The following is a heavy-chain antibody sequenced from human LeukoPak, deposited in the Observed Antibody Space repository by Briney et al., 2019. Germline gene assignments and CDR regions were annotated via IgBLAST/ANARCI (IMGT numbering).Heavy chain of an antibody. CDR1: GYTFTTYD. D-gene: IGHD3-10*01. J-gene: IGHJ4*02. V-gene: IGHV1-8*01. CDR3: ARANYYGSGKKDLDY. Sequence: WASVKVSCKASGYTFTTYDISWVRQATGQGLGWMGWMNPNSGNTGYAQKFQGRVTMTRNTSMSTAYMELNSLRSEDTAVYYCARANYYGSGKKDLDYWGQGTLVTVSS. CDR2: MNPNSGNT.